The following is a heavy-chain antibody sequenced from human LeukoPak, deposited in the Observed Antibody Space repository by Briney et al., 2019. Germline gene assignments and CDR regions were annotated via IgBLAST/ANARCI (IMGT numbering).Heavy chain of an antibody. V-gene: IGHV3-9*01. CDR2: ISWNSGSI. D-gene: IGHD5-18*01. Sequence: GGSLRLSCAASGFTFDDYAMHWVRQAPGKGLEWVSGISWNSGSIGYADSVKGRFTISRDNAKNSLYLQMNSLRAEDTALYYCAKLVDTAMANDYWGQGTLVTVSS. CDR1: GFTFDDYA. CDR3: AKLVDTAMANDY. J-gene: IGHJ4*02.